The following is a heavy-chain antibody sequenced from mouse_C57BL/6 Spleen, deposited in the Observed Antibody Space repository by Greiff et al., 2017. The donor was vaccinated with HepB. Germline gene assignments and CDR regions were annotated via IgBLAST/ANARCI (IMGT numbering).Heavy chain of an antibody. CDR3: ARDLANWDDYAMDY. J-gene: IGHJ4*01. Sequence: EVKLEESGPGLVKPSQSLSLTCSVTGYSITSGYYWNWIRQFPGNKLEWMGYISYDGSNNYNPSLKNRISITRDTSKNQFFLKLNSVTTEDTATYYCARDLANWDDYAMDYWGQGTSVTVSS. D-gene: IGHD4-1*01. V-gene: IGHV3-6*01. CDR1: GYSITSGYY. CDR2: ISYDGSN.